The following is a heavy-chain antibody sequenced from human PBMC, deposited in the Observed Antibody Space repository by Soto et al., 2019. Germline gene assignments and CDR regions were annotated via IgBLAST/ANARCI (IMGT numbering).Heavy chain of an antibody. CDR3: AKISGHWLFNFFEF. CDR1: GFRFDGQT. V-gene: IGHV3-23*01. J-gene: IGHJ4*02. Sequence: GTLRRSGAASGFRFDGQTMSWVRQAPGKGLEWVSTISGSGVSTFYTDSLKGRFTTSRDNSKNALYLQINSLRAEDTAVYYCAKISGHWLFNFFEFWGQGTLVTVSS. CDR2: ISGSGVST. D-gene: IGHD3-9*01.